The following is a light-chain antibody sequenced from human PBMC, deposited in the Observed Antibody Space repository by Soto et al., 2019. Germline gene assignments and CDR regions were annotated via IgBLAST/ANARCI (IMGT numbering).Light chain of an antibody. J-gene: IGKJ1*01. Sequence: ETLMTQSPATLAVPPGVRCTLSCSASQSVSSNLAWYQQKPGQAPRLLIYGASTRATGIPARFSGSGSGTEFTLIISSLQSEDFAVYYCQQYHNWPPVTFGQGTKVDIK. CDR3: QQYHNWPPVT. V-gene: IGKV3-15*01. CDR2: GAS. CDR1: QSVSSN.